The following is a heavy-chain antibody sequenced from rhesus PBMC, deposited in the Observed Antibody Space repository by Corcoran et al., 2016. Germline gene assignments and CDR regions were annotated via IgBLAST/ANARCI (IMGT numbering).Heavy chain of an antibody. Sequence: QVQLQESGPGLVKPSETLSLTCAVSGGSISDSYYWSWIRQPPGKGLEWIGYIYGSGASTYSNPSLQSRFTISTATSKNQFSLKLSSVTAADTAVYYCARDWRYSLYGLDSWGQGVVVTVSS. CDR1: GGSISDSYY. CDR2: IYGSGAST. CDR3: ARDWRYSLYGLDS. V-gene: IGHV4-106*01. J-gene: IGHJ6*01. D-gene: IGHD1-1*01.